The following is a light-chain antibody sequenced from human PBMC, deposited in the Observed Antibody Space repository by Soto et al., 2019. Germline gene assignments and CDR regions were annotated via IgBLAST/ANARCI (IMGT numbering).Light chain of an antibody. V-gene: IGLV1-40*01. J-gene: IGLJ1*01. CDR2: GNS. CDR3: QSYDSSLSDP. Sequence: QSVLTQPPSVSGAPGQRVTISCTGSSSNIGAGYDVHWYQQLPGTAPKLLIYGNSNRPSGVPDRFSGSKSGTSASLAITGLQAEDEADYYCQSYDSSLSDPFGTGTKVTVL. CDR1: SSNIGAGYD.